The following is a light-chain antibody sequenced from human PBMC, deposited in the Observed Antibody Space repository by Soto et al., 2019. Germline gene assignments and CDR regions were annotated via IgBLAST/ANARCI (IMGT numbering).Light chain of an antibody. V-gene: IGLV2-14*01. CDR3: NSFTTSSTYV. CDR1: SSDVGSFAF. CDR2: EVN. J-gene: IGLJ1*01. Sequence: QSVLTQAASVSGSPGQSITISCTGTSSDVGSFAFVSWYQQHPGKAPKLIIYEVNNRPSGVPDRFSGSKSGNTASLTISGLQAEDEADYYCNSFTTSSTYVFGTGTKLTVL.